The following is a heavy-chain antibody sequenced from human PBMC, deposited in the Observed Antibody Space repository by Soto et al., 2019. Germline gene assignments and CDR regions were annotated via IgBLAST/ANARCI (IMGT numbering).Heavy chain of an antibody. CDR3: VRGDNWNDEASDY. V-gene: IGHV3-33*01. CDR1: GFMFSNHG. Sequence: PGGSLRLSCAASGFMFSNHGMHGVRQAPGKGLEWVAVIWSDGNNRYYADSVKGRFTISRDNSKNTVYLQMNSLRAEDTAVYYCVRGDNWNDEASDYWGQGTLVTVSS. J-gene: IGHJ4*02. CDR2: IWSDGNNR. D-gene: IGHD1-1*01.